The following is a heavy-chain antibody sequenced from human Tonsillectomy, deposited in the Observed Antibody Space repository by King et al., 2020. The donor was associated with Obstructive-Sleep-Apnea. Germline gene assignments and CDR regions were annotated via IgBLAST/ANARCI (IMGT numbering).Heavy chain of an antibody. D-gene: IGHD3-9*01. CDR1: GGSITTSSRY. J-gene: IGHJ6*02. CDR2: IYYSGNT. CDR3: AARYFQWASQTNLGLDV. Sequence: QLQESGPGLVKPWETLSLTCTVSGGSITTSSRYWEWVRQPPGKGLEWIASIYYSGNTYYNPSLESRVTISAEKSTNQFSLRLTSVTAADPAVYYCAARYFQWASQTNLGLDVWGRGTTVTVSS. V-gene: IGHV4-39*01.